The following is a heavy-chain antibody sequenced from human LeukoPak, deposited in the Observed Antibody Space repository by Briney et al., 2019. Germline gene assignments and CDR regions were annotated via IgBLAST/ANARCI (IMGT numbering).Heavy chain of an antibody. V-gene: IGHV4-39*07. CDR3: ARDPRPDWADGFDI. CDR2: IYYSGST. CDR1: GGSISSSSYS. J-gene: IGHJ3*02. D-gene: IGHD3-9*01. Sequence: KPSETLSLTCSVSGGSISSSSYSWGWIRQPPGKGLEWIGSIYYSGSTYYNPSLKSRVTISVDTSKKQLSLKLTSVTAADTAVYYCARDPRPDWADGFDIWGQGTVVTVSS.